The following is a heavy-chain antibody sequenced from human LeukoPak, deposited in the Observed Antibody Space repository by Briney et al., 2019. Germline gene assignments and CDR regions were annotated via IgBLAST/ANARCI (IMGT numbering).Heavy chain of an antibody. Sequence: GGSLRLSCAASGFTFDDYGMSWVRQAPGKGLEWVAGINWNGRSTAYADSVKGRFTISRDNAKNSLYLQMNSLRAEDTAVYYCARGHMDYYGSGSYYNVGLGYWGQGTLVTVSS. CDR1: GFTFDDYG. J-gene: IGHJ4*02. V-gene: IGHV3-20*04. D-gene: IGHD3-10*01. CDR2: INWNGRST. CDR3: ARGHMDYYGSGSYYNVGLGY.